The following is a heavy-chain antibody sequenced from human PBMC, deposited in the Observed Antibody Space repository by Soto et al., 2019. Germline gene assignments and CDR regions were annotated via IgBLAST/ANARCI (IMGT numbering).Heavy chain of an antibody. CDR1: GFTFDSPYSHG. CDR3: VSWVSAHFDY. J-gene: IGHJ4*01. V-gene: IGHV3-23*01. CDR2: ISSNGANT. Sequence: GGSLRLSCAASGFTFDSPYSHGMSWVRQSPGKGPEWVSTISSNGANTHYAESVKGRFTISKDASRNTVHLHMNSLRAEDTATYFCVSWVSAHFDYWGHGTPVTV. D-gene: IGHD2-8*01.